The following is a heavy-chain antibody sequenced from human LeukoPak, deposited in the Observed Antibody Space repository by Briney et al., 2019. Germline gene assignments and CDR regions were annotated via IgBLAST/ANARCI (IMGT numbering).Heavy chain of an antibody. J-gene: IGHJ6*02. V-gene: IGHV6-1*01. Sequence: SQTLSLTCAISGDSVSSNSAAWNWIRQSPSRGLEWLGRTYYRSKWHNDYAVSVKSRITINPDTSKNQFSLQLNSVTPEDTAVYYCARDLALTGIAAAGTFNYYYYGMDVWGQGTTVTVSS. CDR3: ARDLALTGIAAAGTFNYYYYGMDV. CDR2: TYYRSKWHN. CDR1: GDSVSSNSAA. D-gene: IGHD6-13*01.